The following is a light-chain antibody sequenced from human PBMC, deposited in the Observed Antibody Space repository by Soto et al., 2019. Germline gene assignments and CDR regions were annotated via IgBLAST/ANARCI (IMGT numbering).Light chain of an antibody. CDR3: SSYAS. V-gene: IGLV2-14*03. J-gene: IGLJ2*01. Sequence: QSALTQPASVSGSPGQSITVSCTGTSSDIGASDYVSWYQQHPDKAPKLIIYNVNYRPSGISSRFSGSKSGNTASLTISGLQAEDEADYFCSSYASFGGGTKLTVL. CDR1: SSDIGASDY. CDR2: NVN.